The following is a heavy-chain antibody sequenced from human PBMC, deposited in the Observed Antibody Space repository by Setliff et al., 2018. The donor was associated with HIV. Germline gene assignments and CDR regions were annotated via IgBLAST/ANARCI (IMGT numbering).Heavy chain of an antibody. Sequence: SETLSLTCAVSGGSISSYYWSWIRQSQEKGLEWIGYIYHSGITSYNPSLKSRVTMSMDMSKNLFTLNLSSVTAADSAVYYCARIAWKLGAVGSFCDYWGQGGLVTVSS. CDR3: ARIAWKLGAVGSFCDY. D-gene: IGHD3-10*01. CDR1: GGSISSYY. CDR2: IYHSGIT. V-gene: IGHV4-59*01. J-gene: IGHJ4*02.